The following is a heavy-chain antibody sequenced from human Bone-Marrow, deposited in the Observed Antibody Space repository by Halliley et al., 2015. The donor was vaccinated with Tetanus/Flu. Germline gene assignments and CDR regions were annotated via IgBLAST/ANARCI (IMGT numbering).Heavy chain of an antibody. CDR2: IYGSGST. D-gene: IGHD3-16*01. CDR3: ARERGEILDY. J-gene: IGHJ4*02. V-gene: IGHV4-59*01. Sequence: EWIGNIYGSGSTAYNPSLRSRVTISEDTSKNQFSLKLSSVTAADTAVYYCARERGEILDYWGQGALVTVSS.